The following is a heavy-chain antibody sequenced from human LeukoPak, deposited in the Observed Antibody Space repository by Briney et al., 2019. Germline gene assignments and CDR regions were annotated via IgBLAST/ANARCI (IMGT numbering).Heavy chain of an antibody. CDR1: GGSLSGHY. J-gene: IGHJ4*02. D-gene: IGHD2-2*01. CDR2: IYYTGTT. V-gene: IGHV4-59*11. CDR3: ARFSWGCSTASCYLTN. Sequence: SETLSLTCTVGGGSLSGHYWGWIRQPPGKGLELDGHIYYTGTTFYNPSLNSRVTITLDTSRNQFSLRLTSVIAADTAVYYCARFSWGCSTASCYLTNWGQGALVTVSS.